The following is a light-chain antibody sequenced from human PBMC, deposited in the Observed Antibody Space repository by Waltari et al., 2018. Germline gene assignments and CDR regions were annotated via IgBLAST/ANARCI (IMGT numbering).Light chain of an antibody. Sequence: QSVLTQPPSASGTPGQRVTISCSGSAPNIGGNLVHWYQQPPGKAPKLLIYRSDQRPSGVPDRFSGSKTGTSASLAISGLQSDDEADYFCASWDDSLNGHWVFGGGTKVTVL. CDR3: ASWDDSLNGHWV. CDR1: APNIGGNL. J-gene: IGLJ3*02. CDR2: RSD. V-gene: IGLV1-44*01.